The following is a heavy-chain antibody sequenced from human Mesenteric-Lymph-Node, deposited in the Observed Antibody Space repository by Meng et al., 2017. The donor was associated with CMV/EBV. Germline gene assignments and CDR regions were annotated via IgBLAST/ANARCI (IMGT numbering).Heavy chain of an antibody. J-gene: IGHJ4*02. V-gene: IGHV3-9*01. D-gene: IGHD4-17*01. CDR2: ISWSSGNK. Sequence: GGSLRLSCVASGFTFDEFPMHWVRQAPGKGLEWVSGISWSSGNKVYADSVKGRFTISRDNSKNTLYLQMNSLRAEDTAVYYCAKSIYGVNNYFDYWGQGTLVTVSS. CDR1: GFTFDEFP. CDR3: AKSIYGVNNYFDY.